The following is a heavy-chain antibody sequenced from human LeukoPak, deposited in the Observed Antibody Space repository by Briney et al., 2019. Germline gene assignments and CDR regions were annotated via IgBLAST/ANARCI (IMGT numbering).Heavy chain of an antibody. CDR3: ARTMVRGIDAFDI. D-gene: IGHD3-10*01. Sequence: PGGSLRLSCAVSGFTVSSNYMSWVRQAPGKGLEWASTIYTTGSIHYADSVKGRFTISRDNSKNTLYLQMNSLRAEDTALYYCARTMVRGIDAFDIWGQGTMVTVSS. V-gene: IGHV3-66*01. CDR2: IYTTGSI. J-gene: IGHJ3*02. CDR1: GFTVSSNY.